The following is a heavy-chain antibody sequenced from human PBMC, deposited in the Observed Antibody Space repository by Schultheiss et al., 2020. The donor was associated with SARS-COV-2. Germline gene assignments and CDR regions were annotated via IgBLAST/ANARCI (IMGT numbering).Heavy chain of an antibody. Sequence: GSLRLSCAVYGGSFSGYYWSWIRQPPGKGLEWIGYIYYSGSTNYNPSLKSRVTISVDTSKNQFSLKLSSVTAADTAVYYCARQGSGWSNAFDIWGQGTMVTVSS. CDR3: ARQGSGWSNAFDI. V-gene: IGHV4-59*08. J-gene: IGHJ3*02. CDR1: GGSFSGYY. D-gene: IGHD6-19*01. CDR2: IYYSGST.